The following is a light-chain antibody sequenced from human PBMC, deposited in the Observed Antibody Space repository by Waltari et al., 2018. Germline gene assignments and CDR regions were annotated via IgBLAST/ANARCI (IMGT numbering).Light chain of an antibody. J-gene: IGLJ3*02. CDR1: SNNVGSYA. CDR2: ENS. CDR3: STWDYSLSSWV. V-gene: IGLV1-36*01. Sequence: QSALTQEVSVSGTVGQKVTLFCTGNSNNVGSYAVGWYQQISHGAPKSVMFENSLPSWIPDRFSGSKSGTTASLTISGLQPEDEADYYCSTWDYSLSSWVFGGGTRLTVL.